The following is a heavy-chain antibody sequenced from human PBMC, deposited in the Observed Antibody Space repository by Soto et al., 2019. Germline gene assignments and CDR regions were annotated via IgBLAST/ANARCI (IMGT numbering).Heavy chain of an antibody. CDR1: GYSFTSYG. CDR2: ISAYTGNT. V-gene: IGHV1-18*01. J-gene: IGHJ4*02. Sequence: ASVKVSCKASGYSFTSYGISWLRQAPGQGLEWMGWISAYTGNTNYAQKLQGRVTMTTDTSTSTAYMELRSPRSDDTAVYYCARARLTVPLFDYWGQGTLVTVSS. CDR3: ARARLTVPLFDY. D-gene: IGHD4-17*01.